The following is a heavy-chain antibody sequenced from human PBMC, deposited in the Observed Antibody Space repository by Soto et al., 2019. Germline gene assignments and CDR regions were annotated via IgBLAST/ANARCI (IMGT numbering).Heavy chain of an antibody. CDR2: IIPILGTA. Sequence: QVQLVQSGAEVKKPGSSVKISCKASGDTFSSYAISWVRQAPGQGLEWMGRIIPILGTANYAQNFQGRVTITADESTSTAYMELSSLRSEVTAGYYCARGDGYTNFDYWGSGTLVTASS. D-gene: IGHD5-18*01. CDR3: ARGDGYTNFDY. J-gene: IGHJ4*02. CDR1: GDTFSSYA. V-gene: IGHV1-69*11.